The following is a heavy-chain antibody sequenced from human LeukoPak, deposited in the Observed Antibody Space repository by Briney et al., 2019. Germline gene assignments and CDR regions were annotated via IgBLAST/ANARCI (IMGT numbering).Heavy chain of an antibody. CDR3: ARQVGSSRIDY. CDR1: GGSISGYY. CDR2: ISYSGST. Sequence: PSETLSLTCTVSGGSISGYYWSWIRQPPGKGLEWVGYISYSGSTNYKPSLKSRVTISVDTSKNQFSLKLSSVTAADTAVYYCARQVGSSRIDYWGQGTLVTVSS. V-gene: IGHV4-59*08. J-gene: IGHJ4*02. D-gene: IGHD1-26*01.